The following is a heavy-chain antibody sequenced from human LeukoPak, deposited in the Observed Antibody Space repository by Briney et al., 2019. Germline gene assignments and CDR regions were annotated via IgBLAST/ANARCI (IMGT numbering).Heavy chain of an antibody. J-gene: IGHJ4*02. CDR2: IWYDGSNK. CDR1: GFTFSSYG. Sequence: GGSLRLSCAASGFTFSSYGMHWVRQAPGKGLEWVAVIWYDGSNKYYADSVKGRFTISRDNSKNTLYLQTNSLRAEDTAVYYCARDKPLHYFDYWGQGTLVTVSS. CDR3: ARDKPLHYFDY. V-gene: IGHV3-33*01.